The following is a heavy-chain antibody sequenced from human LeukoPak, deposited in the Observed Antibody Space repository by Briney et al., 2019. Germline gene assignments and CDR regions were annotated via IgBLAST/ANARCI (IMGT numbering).Heavy chain of an antibody. D-gene: IGHD1-26*01. V-gene: IGHV3-30*03. J-gene: IGHJ4*02. CDR2: ISYDGSNK. CDR1: GFTFSSYG. Sequence: GGSLRLSCAASGFTFSSYGMHWVCQAPGKGLEWVAVISYDGSNKYYADSVKGRFTISRDNSKNTLYLQMNSLRAEDTAVYYCAAIYNSGSYLGDYFDYWGQGTLVTVSS. CDR3: AAIYNSGSYLGDYFDY.